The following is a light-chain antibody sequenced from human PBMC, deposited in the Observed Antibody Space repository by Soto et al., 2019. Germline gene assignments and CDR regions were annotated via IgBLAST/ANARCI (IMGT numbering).Light chain of an antibody. CDR3: QQYGNSPWT. J-gene: IGKJ1*01. CDR2: GAS. Sequence: DIVLTQSPGTLSLSPGERATLSCRASQSVSSTYLAWYQQKRGQAPRLLIHGASSRATGIPDRFSGSGSGTDFTLTIRRLEPEDFAVYYCQQYGNSPWTFGQGTKVDIK. CDR1: QSVSSTY. V-gene: IGKV3-20*01.